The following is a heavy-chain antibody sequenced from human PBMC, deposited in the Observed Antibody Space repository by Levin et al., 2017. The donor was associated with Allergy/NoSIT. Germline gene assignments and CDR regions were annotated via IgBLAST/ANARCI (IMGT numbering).Heavy chain of an antibody. Sequence: EASVKVSCKASGGTFSSYAISWVRQAPGQGLEWMGGIIPIFGTANYAQKFQGRVTITADESTSTAYMELSSLRSEDTAVYYCAREENWNGDTADYYYGMDVWGQGTTVTVSS. CDR1: GGTFSSYA. J-gene: IGHJ6*02. D-gene: IGHD1-1*01. CDR2: IIPIFGTA. CDR3: AREENWNGDTADYYYGMDV. V-gene: IGHV1-69*13.